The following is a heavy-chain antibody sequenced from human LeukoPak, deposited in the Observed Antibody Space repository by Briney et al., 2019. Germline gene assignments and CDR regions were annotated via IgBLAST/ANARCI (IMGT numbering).Heavy chain of an antibody. Sequence: GGSLSLSCAASGFTFSSYAMIWVRQAPGHGLARASAITGSGGSTYYADSVKGRFTISRDNSKNTLYLQMNSLRAEDTAVYYCAKEDRNYDFWSGYPNWFDPWGQGTLVTVSS. V-gene: IGHV3-23*01. J-gene: IGHJ5*02. CDR2: ITGSGGST. CDR3: AKEDRNYDFWSGYPNWFDP. CDR1: GFTFSSYA. D-gene: IGHD3-3*01.